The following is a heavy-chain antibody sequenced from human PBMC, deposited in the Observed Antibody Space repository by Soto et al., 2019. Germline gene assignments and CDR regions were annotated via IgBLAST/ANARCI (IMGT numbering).Heavy chain of an antibody. CDR1: GFTFSSYG. Sequence: PGGSLRLSCAASGFTFSSYGMHWVRQAPGKGLEWVAVISYDGSNKYYADSVKGRFTISRDNSKNTLYLQMNSLRAEDTAVYYCAKDAAGYDFWSGYNWADYYYGMDVWGQGTTVTVSS. J-gene: IGHJ6*02. CDR3: AKDAAGYDFWSGYNWADYYYGMDV. D-gene: IGHD3-3*01. V-gene: IGHV3-30*18. CDR2: ISYDGSNK.